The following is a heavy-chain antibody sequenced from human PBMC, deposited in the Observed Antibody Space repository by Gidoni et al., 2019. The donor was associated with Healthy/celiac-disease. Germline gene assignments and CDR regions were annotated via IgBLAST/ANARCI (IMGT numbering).Heavy chain of an antibody. CDR2: RSYDGTKK. CDR3: ARGCSGGSCYRSYRFDP. CDR1: GFTFSSYA. Sequence: QVQLVESGGGVVQTGRSMRLSCAASGFTFSSYAMHWVRQAPGKGLEWVAVRSYDGTKKYYSDSGKGRFTIARDNSNNTLYLQLNSLRAEDTAVYYCARGCSGGSCYRSYRFDPWGQGTLVTVSS. D-gene: IGHD2-15*01. V-gene: IGHV3-30*01. J-gene: IGHJ5*02.